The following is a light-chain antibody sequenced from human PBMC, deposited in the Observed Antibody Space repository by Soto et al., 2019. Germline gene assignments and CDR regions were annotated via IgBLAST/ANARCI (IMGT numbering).Light chain of an antibody. V-gene: IGKV2-28*01. CDR1: QSLLYRNGNNY. Sequence: DIVMTQSPLSLPVTPGEPASISCKSSQSLLYRNGNNYLDWYLQKPGQSPQLLIYLGSNRASGVPDRFSGSGSGSEFTLKISRVEAEDVGVYYCVQDLQTPLTFGGGTKVEIK. CDR2: LGS. J-gene: IGKJ4*01. CDR3: VQDLQTPLT.